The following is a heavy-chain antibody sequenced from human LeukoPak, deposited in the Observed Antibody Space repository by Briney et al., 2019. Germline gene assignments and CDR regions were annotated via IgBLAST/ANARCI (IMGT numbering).Heavy chain of an antibody. Sequence: SETLSLTCAVYGGSFSGYYWSWIRQPPGKGLEWIGEINHSGSTNYNPSLKSRVTISVDTSKNQFSLKLSSVTAADTAVYYCGRSGNGDRYDYWGQGTLVTVSS. CDR3: GRSGNGDRYDY. CDR1: GGSFSGYY. J-gene: IGHJ4*02. V-gene: IGHV4-34*01. D-gene: IGHD4-17*01. CDR2: INHSGST.